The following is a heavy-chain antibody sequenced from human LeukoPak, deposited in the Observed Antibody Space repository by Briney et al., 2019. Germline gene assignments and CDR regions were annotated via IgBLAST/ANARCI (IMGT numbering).Heavy chain of an antibody. Sequence: SETLSLTCTVSGGSVSSYYWSWIRQPAGRGLEWIGRFYTSGITKYNPSLKSRVTLSIDTSQNQVSLRLSSVTAADTAVYYCARDSGTYYSDTSAYYYDYWGQGTLVTVSS. CDR2: FYTSGIT. CDR3: ARDSGTYYSDTSAYYYDY. D-gene: IGHD3-22*01. CDR1: GGSVSSYY. J-gene: IGHJ4*02. V-gene: IGHV4-4*07.